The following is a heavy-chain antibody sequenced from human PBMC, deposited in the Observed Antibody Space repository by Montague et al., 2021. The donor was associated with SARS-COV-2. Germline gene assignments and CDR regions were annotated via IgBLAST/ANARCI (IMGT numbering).Heavy chain of an antibody. CDR3: ARGGTRDIVLVPSALDY. Sequence: SETLSLTCTVSGGSINAYYWTWIRQPPGKGLDWIGFLYYSGVTDYNPSLKSRVTMSLDTSKNQFSLRLSSVTAADTAVYYCARGGTRDIVLVPSALDYWGRGIPVIVSS. J-gene: IGHJ4*02. V-gene: IGHV4-59*08. CDR2: LYYSGVT. D-gene: IGHD2-2*01. CDR1: GGSINAYY.